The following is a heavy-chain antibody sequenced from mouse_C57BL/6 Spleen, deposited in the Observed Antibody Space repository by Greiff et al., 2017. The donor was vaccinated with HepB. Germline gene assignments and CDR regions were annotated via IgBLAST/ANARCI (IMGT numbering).Heavy chain of an antibody. Sequence: QVQLQQPGAELVKPGASVKLSCKASGYTFTSYWMHWVKQRPGQGLEWIGMIHPNSGSTNYNEKFKSKATLTVDKSSSTAYMQLSSLTSEDSAVYYWARSAGTGYAMDYWGQGTSVTVSS. CDR1: GYTFTSYW. CDR3: ARSAGTGYAMDY. CDR2: IHPNSGST. V-gene: IGHV1-64*01. D-gene: IGHD3-3*01. J-gene: IGHJ4*01.